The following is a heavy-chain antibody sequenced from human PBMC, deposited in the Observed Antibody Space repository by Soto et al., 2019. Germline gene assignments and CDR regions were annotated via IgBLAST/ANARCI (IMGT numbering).Heavy chain of an antibody. D-gene: IGHD3-16*01. CDR2: INPTTTTT. CDR1: ENTFSTYS. CDR3: ARGGTPIDY. Sequence: ASVKVSCKASENTFSTYSLHWVRQAPGQGLEWMGVINPTTTTTTDAQKLQGRVTMTRDTSTSTVFLELSSLRSGDTAVYYCARGGTPIDYWG. V-gene: IGHV1-46*01. J-gene: IGHJ4*01.